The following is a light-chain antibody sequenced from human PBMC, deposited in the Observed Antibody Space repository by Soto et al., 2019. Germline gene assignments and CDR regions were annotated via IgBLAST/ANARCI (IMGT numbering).Light chain of an antibody. CDR1: QSISSW. V-gene: IGKV1-5*01. CDR2: GAS. Sequence: DIQMTQSPSTLSASVGDRVTITCRASQSISSWLAWYQQKPGKAPKLLIYGASDLERGVPPRFSGSGSRTDFTLTISNLQPEDVATYYCQQYHSLPQITFGGGTKVDI. CDR3: QQYHSLPQIT. J-gene: IGKJ4*01.